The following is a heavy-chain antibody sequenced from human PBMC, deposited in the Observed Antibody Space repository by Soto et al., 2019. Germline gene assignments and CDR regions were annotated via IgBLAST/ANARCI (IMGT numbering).Heavy chain of an antibody. J-gene: IGHJ4*02. Sequence: QITLKESGPTLVKPTQTLTLTCTFSGFSLSASGVAVGWIRQPPGKAPEWLALIYWDDDKRYSPSLKSRVTITKDTSRNPVVLTITNMDPVDTAIYYCVHSEIEAAGPFDYWGQGTLVTVSS. CDR2: IYWDDDK. V-gene: IGHV2-5*02. D-gene: IGHD6-13*01. CDR1: GFSLSASGVA. CDR3: VHSEIEAAGPFDY.